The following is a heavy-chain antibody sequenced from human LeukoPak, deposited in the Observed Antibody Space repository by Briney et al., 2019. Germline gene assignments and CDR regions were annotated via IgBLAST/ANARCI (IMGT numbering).Heavy chain of an antibody. Sequence: GASVKVSCKASGCTFTSYAMHWVRLAPGQRLEWMGWINAGNGNTKYSQKFQGRVTIARDTSASTAYMELSSLRSEDTAVYYCARTLIVVVPAASDYWGQGTLITVSS. J-gene: IGHJ4*02. CDR3: ARTLIVVVPAASDY. V-gene: IGHV1-3*01. D-gene: IGHD2-2*01. CDR1: GCTFTSYA. CDR2: INAGNGNT.